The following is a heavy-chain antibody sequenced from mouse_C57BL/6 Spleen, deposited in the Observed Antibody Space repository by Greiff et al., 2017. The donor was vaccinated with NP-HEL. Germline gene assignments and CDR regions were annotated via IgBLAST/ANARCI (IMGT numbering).Heavy chain of an antibody. J-gene: IGHJ3*01. Sequence: QVQLKESGAELVRPGASVTLSCKASGYTFTDYEMNWVKQTPVHGLEWIGTIDPETGGTAYNQKFKGKAILTADKSSNTAYMELRSLTSEDSAVYYCTRVYYDYDGFAYWGQGTLVTVSA. CDR3: TRVYYDYDGFAY. CDR2: IDPETGGT. D-gene: IGHD2-4*01. V-gene: IGHV1-15*01. CDR1: GYTFTDYE.